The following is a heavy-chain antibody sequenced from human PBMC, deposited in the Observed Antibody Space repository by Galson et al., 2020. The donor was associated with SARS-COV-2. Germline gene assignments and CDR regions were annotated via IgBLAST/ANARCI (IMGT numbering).Heavy chain of an antibody. CDR3: ARGDMTTVANSGGVFDY. D-gene: IGHD4-17*01. CDR2: IYHSGST. V-gene: IGHV4-30-2*01. CDR1: GGSISSGGYS. J-gene: IGHJ4*02. Sequence: SETLSLTCAVSGGSISSGGYSWSWIRQPPGKGLEWIGYIYHSGSTYYNPSLKSRVTISVDRSKNQFSLKLSSVTAADTAVYYCARGDMTTVANSGGVFDYWGQGTLVTVSS.